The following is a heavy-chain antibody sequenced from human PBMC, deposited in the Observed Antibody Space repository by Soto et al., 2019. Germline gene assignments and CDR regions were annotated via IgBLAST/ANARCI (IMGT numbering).Heavy chain of an antibody. D-gene: IGHD3-10*01. CDR1: GYTFMTYG. CDR3: ASRVIVRGVISIDY. J-gene: IGHJ4*02. CDR2: ISGYNGKT. V-gene: IGHV1-18*04. Sequence: VQLLQSGHEVKEPGASMKVSCKTSGYTFMTYGINWVRQAPGQGLEWMGSISGYNGKTNYAQKVQNRITLTIDTSTNTANIERRSLSSDDTAVYYCASRVIVRGVISIDYWGQGTLVSVSS.